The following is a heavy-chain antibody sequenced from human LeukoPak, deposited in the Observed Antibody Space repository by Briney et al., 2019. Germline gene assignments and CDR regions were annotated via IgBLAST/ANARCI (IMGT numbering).Heavy chain of an antibody. CDR1: EFSFNDYY. D-gene: IGHD6-19*01. J-gene: IGHJ4*02. V-gene: IGHV3-11*01. CDR2: IGGSDRIV. Sequence: PGGSLRLSCSASEFSFNDYYMSWIRQAPGKAWEWISDIGGSDRIVAYGGSVRGRFTISRDFASNSVYLQMNSLRDEDTAVYFCAREMVAGTFDLWGQGILVTVSS. CDR3: AREMVAGTFDL.